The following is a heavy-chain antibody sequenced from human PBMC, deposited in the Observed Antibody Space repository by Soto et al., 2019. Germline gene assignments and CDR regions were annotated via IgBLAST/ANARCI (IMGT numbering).Heavy chain of an antibody. D-gene: IGHD3-10*01. V-gene: IGHV3-23*01. CDR2: ITGSGGTT. CDR1: GFTFSSYA. J-gene: IGHJ6*02. Sequence: GGSLRLSCAASGFTFSSYAMSWVRQAPGRGLEWVSSITGSGGTTFYADSVKGRLTISRDNSKNTLYVQMDILRAEDTAVYYCAKDLSPNMGCMDVWGPGTTVTVSS. CDR3: AKDLSPNMGCMDV.